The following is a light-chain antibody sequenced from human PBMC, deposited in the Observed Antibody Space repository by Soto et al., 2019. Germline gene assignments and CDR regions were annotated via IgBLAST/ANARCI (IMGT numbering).Light chain of an antibody. Sequence: QSVLTQPTSVSGSPVPSITISCTGNHNDIGTYDYVSWYQQHPGRAPRLLIHGVTTRPSGISGRFSASKSGLTASLTISGLQPEDEADYYCSSFTSNRIYVFGPGTKVTVL. V-gene: IGLV2-14*03. CDR3: SSFTSNRIYV. CDR1: HNDIGTYDY. J-gene: IGLJ1*01. CDR2: GVT.